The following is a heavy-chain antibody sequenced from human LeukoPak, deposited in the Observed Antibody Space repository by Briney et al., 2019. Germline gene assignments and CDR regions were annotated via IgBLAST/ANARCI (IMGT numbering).Heavy chain of an antibody. D-gene: IGHD1-14*01. CDR1: GFTFSNYA. Sequence: GGSLRLSCAASGFTFSNYAMSWVRQAPGKGLEWVSAITGSGGTTYYAASAKGRFPNSRENSKNTWYLQMNSLKAEDTAVYYGARGPEKDGIKAYADIWGEGTLVTVSS. V-gene: IGHV3-23*01. CDR3: ARGPEKDGIKAYADI. CDR2: ITGSGGTT. J-gene: IGHJ4*02.